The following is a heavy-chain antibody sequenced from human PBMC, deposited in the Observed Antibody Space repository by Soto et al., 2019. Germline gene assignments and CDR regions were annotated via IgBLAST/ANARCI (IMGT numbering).Heavy chain of an antibody. CDR3: ARDADILRYFDATNYYGMDV. V-gene: IGHV3-48*02. Sequence: GGSLRLSCAASGFTFSSYSMNWVRQAPGKGLEWVSYISSSSSTIYYADSVKGRFTISRDNAKNSLYLQMNSLRDEDTAVYYCARDADILRYFDATNYYGMDVWGQGTTVTVSS. D-gene: IGHD3-9*01. CDR2: ISSSSSTI. J-gene: IGHJ6*02. CDR1: GFTFSSYS.